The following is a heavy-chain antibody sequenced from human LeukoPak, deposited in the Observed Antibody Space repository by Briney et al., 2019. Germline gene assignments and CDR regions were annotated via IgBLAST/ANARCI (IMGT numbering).Heavy chain of an antibody. CDR1: GFTFSSYS. CDR3: ARDPPTIYGSGNRYFDY. CDR2: ISSSSSYI. J-gene: IGHJ4*02. Sequence: PGGSLRLSCAASGFTFSSYSMNWVRQAPGKGLEWVSSISSSSSYIYYADSVKGRFTISRDNAKNSLYLQMNSLRAEDTAVYYCARDPPTIYGSGNRYFDYWGQGTLVTVSS. D-gene: IGHD3-10*01. V-gene: IGHV3-21*01.